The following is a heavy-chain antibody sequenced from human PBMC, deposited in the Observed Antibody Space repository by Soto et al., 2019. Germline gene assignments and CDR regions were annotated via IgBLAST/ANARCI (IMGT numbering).Heavy chain of an antibody. D-gene: IGHD6-19*01. CDR2: ISAYNGNT. J-gene: IGHJ6*02. CDR1: GYTFTSYG. V-gene: IGHV1-18*01. CDR3: ARYGRGAGYYYYYYGMDV. Sequence: ASVKVSCKASGYTFTSYGISWVRQAPGQGLEWMGWISAYNGNTNYAQKLQGRVTMTTDTSTSTAYMELRSLRSDDTAVYYCARYGRGAGYYYYYYGMDVWGQGTTVTVSS.